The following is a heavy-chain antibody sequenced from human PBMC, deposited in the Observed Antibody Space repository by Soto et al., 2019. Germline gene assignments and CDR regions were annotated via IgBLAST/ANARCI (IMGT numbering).Heavy chain of an antibody. D-gene: IGHD2-2*01. CDR3: ARAPLYCSSTSCQNTINWFDP. Sequence: QVQLQQWGAGLLKPSETLSLTCAVYGGSFSGYYWSWIRQPPGKGLEWIGEINHSGSTNYNPSLKRRVTISVDTSKNQFSLKLSSVTAADTAVYYCARAPLYCSSTSCQNTINWFDPWGQGTLVTVSS. CDR1: GGSFSGYY. J-gene: IGHJ5*02. V-gene: IGHV4-34*01. CDR2: INHSGST.